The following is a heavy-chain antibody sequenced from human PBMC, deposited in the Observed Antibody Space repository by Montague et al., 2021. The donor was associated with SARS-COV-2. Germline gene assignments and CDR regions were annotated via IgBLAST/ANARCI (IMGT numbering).Heavy chain of an antibody. D-gene: IGHD3-3*01. J-gene: IGHJ4*02. CDR3: ARADFWSGYLYFDY. CDR2: IYTSGST. Sequence: TLSLTCTVSGGSISSGSYYWSWLRQPAGKGLEWIVRIYTSGSTNYNPTLKSRVTISVDTSKNQFSLKLSSETAADTAVYYCARADFWSGYLYFDYWGQGTLVTVSS. CDR1: GGSISSGSYY. V-gene: IGHV4-61*02.